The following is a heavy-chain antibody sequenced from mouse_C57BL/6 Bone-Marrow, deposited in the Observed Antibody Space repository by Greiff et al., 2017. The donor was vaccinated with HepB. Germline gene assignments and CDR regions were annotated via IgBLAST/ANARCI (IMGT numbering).Heavy chain of an antibody. CDR3: ARRGIYYYGSSYVFFDY. Sequence: EVQLQQSGPELVKPGASVKIPCKASGYTFTDYNMDWVKQSHGKSLEWIGDINPNNGGTIYNQKFKGKATLTVDKSSSTADMELRSLTSEDTAVYYCARRGIYYYGSSYVFFDYWGQGTTLTVSS. J-gene: IGHJ2*01. CDR1: GYTFTDYN. D-gene: IGHD1-1*01. CDR2: INPNNGGT. V-gene: IGHV1-18*01.